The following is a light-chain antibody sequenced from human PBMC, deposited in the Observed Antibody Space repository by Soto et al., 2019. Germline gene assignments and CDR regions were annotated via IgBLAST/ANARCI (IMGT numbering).Light chain of an antibody. V-gene: IGKV1-27*01. J-gene: IGKJ1*01. CDR1: QDINNY. Sequence: DIQMTQSPYSLSASIGDRVTITCRASQDINNYLGWYQQRPGRVPKLLIYLATTLQPGVPSRFSGSGSGTEFTLTISSLQSEDVATYYCQHFKSAQMTFGQGTKVEIK. CDR3: QHFKSAQMT. CDR2: LAT.